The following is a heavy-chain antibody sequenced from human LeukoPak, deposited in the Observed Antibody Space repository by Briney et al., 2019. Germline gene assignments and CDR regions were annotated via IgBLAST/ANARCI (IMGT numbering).Heavy chain of an antibody. CDR3: AKEDAMDV. CDR1: GFTVSNND. Sequence: GGSLRLSCAASGFTVSNNDMTWVRQAPGKGLEWVSLMYSGGTTYYADPVKGRFTISRDKSKNTLHLQMNSLNAEDTAVYYCAKEDAMDVWGQGTTVIVSS. J-gene: IGHJ6*02. CDR2: MYSGGTT. V-gene: IGHV3-66*01.